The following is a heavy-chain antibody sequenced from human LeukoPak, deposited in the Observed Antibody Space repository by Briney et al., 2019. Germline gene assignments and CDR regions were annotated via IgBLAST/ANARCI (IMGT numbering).Heavy chain of an antibody. Sequence: GGSLRLSCAASGFTFSSYSMNWVRQAPGKGLEWVSYISSSSSTIYYADSVKGRFTISRDNAKNSLYLQMNSLRAEDTAVNYCARAGFEDCSSTSCTYYFDYWGQGTLVTVYS. V-gene: IGHV3-48*01. D-gene: IGHD2-2*01. CDR1: GFTFSSYS. CDR3: ARAGFEDCSSTSCTYYFDY. J-gene: IGHJ4*02. CDR2: ISSSSSTI.